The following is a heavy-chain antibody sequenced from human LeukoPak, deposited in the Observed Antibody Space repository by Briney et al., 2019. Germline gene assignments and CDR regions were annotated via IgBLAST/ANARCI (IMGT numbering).Heavy chain of an antibody. J-gene: IGHJ6*03. CDR3: ARGVGYGYHYYYYMDV. CDR2: ISAYSGNT. CDR1: GYTFTSYG. Sequence: EASVKVSCKASGYTFTSYGISWVRQAPGQGLEWMGWISAYSGNTNYAQKLQGRVTMTTDTSTSTAYMELRSLRSDDTAVYYCARGVGYGYHYYYYMDVWGKGTTVTVSS. D-gene: IGHD2-8*02. V-gene: IGHV1-18*01.